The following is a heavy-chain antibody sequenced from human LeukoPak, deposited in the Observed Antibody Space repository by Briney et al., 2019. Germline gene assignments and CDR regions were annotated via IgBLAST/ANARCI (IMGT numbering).Heavy chain of an antibody. V-gene: IGHV3-7*01. D-gene: IGHD3-3*01. Sequence: PGGSLRLSCAASGFTFSSYWMSWVRQAPGKGLEWVANIKQDGREKYYVDSVRGRFTISRDNAKNTLYLQMNSLRAEDTAVYYCAKGPHVLRFLEWLLGYMDVWGKGTTVTVSS. CDR3: AKGPHVLRFLEWLLGYMDV. CDR2: IKQDGREK. CDR1: GFTFSSYW. J-gene: IGHJ6*03.